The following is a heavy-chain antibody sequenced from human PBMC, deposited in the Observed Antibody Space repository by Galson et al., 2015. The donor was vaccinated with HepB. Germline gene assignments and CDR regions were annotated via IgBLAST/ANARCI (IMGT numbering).Heavy chain of an antibody. CDR2: ISGSGSTI. V-gene: IGHV3-11*01. CDR1: GFTFSDYY. Sequence: SLRLSCAASGFTFSDYYMNWIRQAPGKGLEWVSYISGSGSTIYYADSVKGRFTISRDNAKNSLYLQMNSLRAEDTAVYYCARERPPHRYCGDECYLADWGQGTLVTVSS. D-gene: IGHD2-21*01. CDR3: ARERPPHRYCGDECYLAD. J-gene: IGHJ4*02.